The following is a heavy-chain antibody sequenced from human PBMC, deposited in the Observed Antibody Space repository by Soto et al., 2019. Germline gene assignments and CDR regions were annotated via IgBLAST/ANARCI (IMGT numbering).Heavy chain of an antibody. D-gene: IGHD6-6*01. J-gene: IGHJ6*02. Sequence: PRESLKISCKGSRYSFTSYWIGWVRQMPGKGLEWMGIIYPGDSDTRYSPSFQGQVTISADKSISTAYLQWSSLKASDTAMYYCARRGDSSSSYYYYGMDVWGQGTTVTVSS. CDR3: ARRGDSSSSYYYYGMDV. CDR2: IYPGDSDT. V-gene: IGHV5-51*01. CDR1: RYSFTSYW.